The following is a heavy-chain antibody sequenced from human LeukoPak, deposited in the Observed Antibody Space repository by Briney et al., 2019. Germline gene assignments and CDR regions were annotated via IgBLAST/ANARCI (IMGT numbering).Heavy chain of an antibody. CDR1: GFTFSSYS. V-gene: IGHV3-21*01. CDR3: ARVGMSVAVDY. Sequence: GGSLRLSCAASGFTFSSYSMNWVRQAPGKGLEWVSSISSSSYIYYADSVKGRFTISRDNAKNSLYLQMNSLRAEDTAVYYCARVGMSVAVDYWGQGTLVTVSS. J-gene: IGHJ4*02. CDR2: ISSSSYI.